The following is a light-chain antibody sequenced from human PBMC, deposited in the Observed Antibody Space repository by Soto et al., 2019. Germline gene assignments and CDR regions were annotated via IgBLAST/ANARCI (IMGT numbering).Light chain of an antibody. CDR1: QSVSSN. J-gene: IGKJ5*01. CDR2: EAS. Sequence: EIVLTQSPATLSLSPGERATLSCRTSQSVSSNLAWYQQKPGQAPRLLISEASNRATGIPPRFSGSGSGTDFTLTISSLEPEDFAVYYCQQRNMWPITFGQGTRLEIK. V-gene: IGKV3-11*01. CDR3: QQRNMWPIT.